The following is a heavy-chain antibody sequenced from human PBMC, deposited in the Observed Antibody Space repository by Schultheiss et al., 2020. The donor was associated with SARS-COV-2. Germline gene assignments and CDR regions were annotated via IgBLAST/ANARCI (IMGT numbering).Heavy chain of an antibody. CDR3: ARDSLLIAVAGIDY. Sequence: GSLRLSCAASGFTFSSYGMHWVRQAPGKGLEWVAVIWYDGSNKYYADSVKGRFTISRDNSKNTLYLQMNSLRAEDTAVYYCARDSLLIAVAGIDYWGQGTLVTVSS. J-gene: IGHJ4*02. V-gene: IGHV3-33*01. CDR2: IWYDGSNK. D-gene: IGHD6-19*01. CDR1: GFTFSSYG.